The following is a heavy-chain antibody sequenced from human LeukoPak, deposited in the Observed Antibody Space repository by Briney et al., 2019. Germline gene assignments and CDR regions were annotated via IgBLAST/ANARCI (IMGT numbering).Heavy chain of an antibody. CDR1: GGSISSYY. D-gene: IGHD4-17*01. Sequence: SETLSLTCTVPGGSISSYYWSWIRQPPGKGLEWIGYIYYSGSTNYNPSLKSRVTISVDTSKNQFSLKLSPVTAADTAVYYCARESYGDPRYYYYYYGMDVWGQGTTVTVSS. V-gene: IGHV4-59*01. J-gene: IGHJ6*02. CDR3: ARESYGDPRYYYYYYGMDV. CDR2: IYYSGST.